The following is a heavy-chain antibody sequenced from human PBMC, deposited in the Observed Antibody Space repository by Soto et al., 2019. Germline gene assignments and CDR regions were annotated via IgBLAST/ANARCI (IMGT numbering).Heavy chain of an antibody. CDR3: ARRVNFGNGYYTAPLDV. CDR1: GDSISSGSYY. V-gene: IGHV4-39*01. Sequence: QLQLRESGPGLVKPSETLSLTCIVSGDSISSGSYYWGWIRQPPGKGLEWIGSIYYTGSTNYNPSHKRRVNISADTSKNQFSRRLSSVTASDTAVYYCARRVNFGNGYYTAPLDVGGKGTTVTASP. D-gene: IGHD3-22*01. CDR2: IYYTGST. J-gene: IGHJ6*04.